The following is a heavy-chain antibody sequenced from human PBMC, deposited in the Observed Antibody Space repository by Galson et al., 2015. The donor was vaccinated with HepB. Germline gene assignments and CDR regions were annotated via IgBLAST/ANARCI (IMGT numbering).Heavy chain of an antibody. J-gene: IGHJ4*02. CDR2: ISAGDGRNT. D-gene: IGHD3-22*01. Sequence: SLRLSCAASGLIFSNSVMHWVRQAPGKGLEWVALISAGDGRNTNYADSVRGRFTISRDNSKNKVFLQMNSLRAEDTAVYYSAREGFSSGHAGIFDCWGQGTLVTVSS. V-gene: IGHV3-30*04. CDR1: GLIFSNSV. CDR3: AREGFSSGHAGIFDC.